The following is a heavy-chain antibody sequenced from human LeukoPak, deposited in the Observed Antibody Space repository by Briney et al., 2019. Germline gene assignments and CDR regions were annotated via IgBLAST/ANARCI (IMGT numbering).Heavy chain of an antibody. CDR3: TTESGYKAARQRGFDS. V-gene: IGHV3-15*01. CDR2: IKSKSSGGTI. J-gene: IGHJ4*02. Sequence: GGSLRLSCAASGFDFSFTWMSWVRQAPGKGLELVGRIKSKSSGGTIDYAAPVRGRFTISRDDTENMVFLQMSSLKTEDTAVYYCTTESGYKAARQRGFDSWGQGILVTVSS. CDR1: GFDFSFTW. D-gene: IGHD5-12*01.